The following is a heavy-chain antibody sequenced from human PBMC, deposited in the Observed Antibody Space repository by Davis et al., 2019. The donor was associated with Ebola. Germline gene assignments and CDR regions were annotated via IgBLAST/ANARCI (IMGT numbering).Heavy chain of an antibody. CDR2: ISYDGSNK. CDR3: AKRLGVYYGSGSQDY. D-gene: IGHD3-10*01. J-gene: IGHJ4*02. V-gene: IGHV3-30*18. Sequence: GESLKISCAASGFTFSSYGMHWVRQAPGKGLEWVAVISYDGSNKYYADSVKGRFTISRDNSKNTLYLQMNSLRAEDTAVYYCAKRLGVYYGSGSQDYWGQGTLVTVSS. CDR1: GFTFSSYG.